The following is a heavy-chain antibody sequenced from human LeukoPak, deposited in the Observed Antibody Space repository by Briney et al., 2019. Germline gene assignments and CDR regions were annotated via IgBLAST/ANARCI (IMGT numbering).Heavy chain of an antibody. D-gene: IGHD6-13*01. Sequence: PSETLSLTCTVSGGSISSYYWSWIRQPAGKGLEWIGCIYTSGSTNYNPSLKSRVTMSVDTSKNQFSLKLSSVTAADTAVYYCAREQKSSSWYGQIDYWGQGTLVTVSS. CDR3: AREQKSSSWYGQIDY. CDR1: GGSISSYY. J-gene: IGHJ4*02. CDR2: IYTSGST. V-gene: IGHV4-4*07.